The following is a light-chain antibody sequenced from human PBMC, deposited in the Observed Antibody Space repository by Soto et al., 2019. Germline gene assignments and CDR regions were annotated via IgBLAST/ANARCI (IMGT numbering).Light chain of an antibody. Sequence: DIHLTQSPSFLSASVGDSVTITCRASQGISTYLAWYQQKPGKAPRLLIYSASTLQSGVPSRFSGSGSGTEFTLTIASLQPDDFATYYCQQYETFSGTFGPGTKVEI. CDR3: QQYETFSGT. CDR2: SAS. J-gene: IGKJ1*01. CDR1: QGISTY. V-gene: IGKV1-9*01.